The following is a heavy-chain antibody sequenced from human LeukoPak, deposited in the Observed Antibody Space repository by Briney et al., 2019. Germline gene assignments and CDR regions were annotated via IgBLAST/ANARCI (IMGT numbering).Heavy chain of an antibody. J-gene: IGHJ4*02. Sequence: GGSLRLSCVASGFTFSTYAMHWVRQAPGKGLEWVTVIAYDGTIRYYADSVKGRFTISRDDSQNTLYLQMNSLRAEDTAVYYCARDLIVGAPDYFDFWGQGTLVTVTS. CDR2: IAYDGTIR. CDR3: ARDLIVGAPDYFDF. V-gene: IGHV3-30*04. CDR1: GFTFSTYA. D-gene: IGHD1-26*01.